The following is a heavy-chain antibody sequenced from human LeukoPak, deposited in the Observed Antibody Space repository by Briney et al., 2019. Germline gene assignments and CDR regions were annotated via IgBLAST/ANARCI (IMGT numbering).Heavy chain of an antibody. J-gene: IGHJ4*02. CDR1: GFTFSSYS. Sequence: PGGSLRLSCAASGFTFSSYSMNWVRQAQGKGLEWVSSISSSSSYIYYADSVKGRFTISRDNAKNSLYLQMNSLRAEDTAVYYCARKRSGYASFDYWGQGTLVTVSS. CDR2: ISSSSSYI. V-gene: IGHV3-21*01. D-gene: IGHD1-1*01. CDR3: ARKRSGYASFDY.